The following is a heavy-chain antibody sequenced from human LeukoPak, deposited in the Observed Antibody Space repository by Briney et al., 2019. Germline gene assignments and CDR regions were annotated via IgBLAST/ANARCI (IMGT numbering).Heavy chain of an antibody. J-gene: IGHJ4*02. V-gene: IGHV3-74*01. CDR3: ARGSDSSGWYSSFDY. CDR2: IKSDGSGT. CDR1: AFTFSSYW. D-gene: IGHD6-19*01. Sequence: GGSLRLSCAASAFTFSSYWMHWVRQAPGKGLVWVSRIKSDGSGTSYADSVKGRFTISRDNAKNTLYLQMNSLRAEDTAVYYCARGSDSSGWYSSFDYWGQGTLVTVSS.